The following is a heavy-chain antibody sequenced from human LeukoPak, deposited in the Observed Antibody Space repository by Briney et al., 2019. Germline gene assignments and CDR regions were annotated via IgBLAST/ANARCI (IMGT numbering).Heavy chain of an antibody. V-gene: IGHV1-2*02. J-gene: IGHJ5*02. CDR3: ARDRAPVTMIRGAPGGFDP. Sequence: ASVKVSCKASGYTFTGYYMHWVRQAPGQGLEWMGWINPNSGGTNYAQKFQGRVTMTRDTSISTAYMELSRLRSDDTAVYYCARDRAPVTMIRGAPGGFDPWGQGTLVTVSS. CDR1: GYTFTGYY. CDR2: INPNSGGT. D-gene: IGHD3-10*01.